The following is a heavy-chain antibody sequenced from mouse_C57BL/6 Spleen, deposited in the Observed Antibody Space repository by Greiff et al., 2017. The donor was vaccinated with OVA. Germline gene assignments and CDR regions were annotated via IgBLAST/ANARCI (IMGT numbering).Heavy chain of an antibody. CDR2: IDPSDSYT. J-gene: IGHJ4*01. CDR1: GYTFTSYW. V-gene: IGHV1-50*01. Sequence: QVQLQQPGAELVKPGASVKLSCKASGYTFTSYWMQWVKQRPGQGLEWIGEIDPSDSYTNYNQKFKGKATLTVDTSSSTAYMQLSSLTSEDSAVYYCARRDLYAMDDWGQGTSVTVSS. CDR3: ARRDLYAMDD.